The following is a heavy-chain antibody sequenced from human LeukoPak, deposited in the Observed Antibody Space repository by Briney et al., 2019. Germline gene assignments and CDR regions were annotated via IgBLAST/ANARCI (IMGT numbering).Heavy chain of an antibody. V-gene: IGHV1-18*01. CDR3: ARDTGGYCSSTSCYPPGMLDV. D-gene: IGHD2-2*01. Sequence: ASVKVSCKASGYTFTSYGISWVRQAPGQGLEWMGWISAYNGNTNYAQKLQGRVTMTTDTSTSTAYMELRSLRSDDTAVYYWARDTGGYCSSTSCYPPGMLDVWGKGTTVTVSS. CDR1: GYTFTSYG. CDR2: ISAYNGNT. J-gene: IGHJ6*04.